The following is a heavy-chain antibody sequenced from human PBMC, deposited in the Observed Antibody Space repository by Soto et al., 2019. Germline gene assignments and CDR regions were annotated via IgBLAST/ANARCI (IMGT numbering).Heavy chain of an antibody. CDR3: ARDARRYSSSWYESRRYYYGMDV. CDR1: GFTFSSFE. V-gene: IGHV3-48*03. J-gene: IGHJ6*02. CDR2: IGRSGETI. Sequence: PGGSLRLSCVGSGFTFSSFEMNWVRQTPGKGLEWLSYIGRSGETIYYADSVKGRFTISRDNSKNTLYLQMNSLRAEDTAVYYCARDARRYSSSWYESRRYYYGMDVWGQGTTVTVSS. D-gene: IGHD6-13*01.